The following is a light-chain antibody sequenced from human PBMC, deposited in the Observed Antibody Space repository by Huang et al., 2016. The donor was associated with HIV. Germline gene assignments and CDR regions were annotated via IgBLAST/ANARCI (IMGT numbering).Light chain of an antibody. J-gene: IGKJ2*01. Sequence: EVVMTQSPATLSVSPGERATLSCRASPSVSSNLAWYQQKPCQAPRLLLYGASTRATGITARFSGSGSGAEFTLTISSLQSEDFAVYYCRQYNNWPPVTFGQGTKLEIK. CDR3: RQYNNWPPVT. CDR1: PSVSSN. V-gene: IGKV3D-15*01. CDR2: GAS.